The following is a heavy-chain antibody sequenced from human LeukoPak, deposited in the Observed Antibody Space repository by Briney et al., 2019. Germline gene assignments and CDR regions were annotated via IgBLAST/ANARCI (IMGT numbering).Heavy chain of an antibody. Sequence: ASVKVSCKASGYTFTGYYMHWVRQAPGQGLEWMGWINPNSGNTGYAQKFQGRVTMTRNTSISTAYMELSSLRSEDTAVYYCARTHSSASMVFDYWGQGTLVTVSS. J-gene: IGHJ4*02. CDR2: INPNSGNT. V-gene: IGHV1-8*02. CDR3: ARTHSSASMVFDY. CDR1: GYTFTGYY. D-gene: IGHD5-18*01.